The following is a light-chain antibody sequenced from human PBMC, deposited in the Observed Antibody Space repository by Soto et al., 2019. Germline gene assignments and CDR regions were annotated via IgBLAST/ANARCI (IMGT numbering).Light chain of an antibody. Sequence: DIQMTQSPASLSASVGDRVTITCRASQSIDNWLAWYQQKPGKAPKLLIYDASTLESGVSSGFSGSGSGTEFTLTISSLRPDDFATYYCQHYDTFPYTFGQGTRLEIK. J-gene: IGKJ5*01. CDR1: QSIDNW. V-gene: IGKV1-5*01. CDR2: DAS. CDR3: QHYDTFPYT.